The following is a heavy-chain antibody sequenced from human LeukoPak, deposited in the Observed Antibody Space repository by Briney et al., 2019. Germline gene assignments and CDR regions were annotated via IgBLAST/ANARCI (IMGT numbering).Heavy chain of an antibody. V-gene: IGHV3-30-3*01. D-gene: IGHD3-22*01. CDR1: GFTFSSYA. J-gene: IGHJ4*02. CDR2: IPYDGSNK. CDR3: ARARRYADGSGYHYYFDS. Sequence: GGSLRLSCAASGFTFSSYAMHWVRQAPGKGLEWVAVIPYDGSNKYYADSVKGRFTISRDNSKNTLYLQMNSLRAEDTAVYYCARARRYADGSGYHYYFDSWGQGTLVTVTS.